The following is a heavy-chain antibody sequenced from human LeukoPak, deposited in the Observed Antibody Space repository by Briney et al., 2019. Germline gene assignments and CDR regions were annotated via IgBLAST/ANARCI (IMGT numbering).Heavy chain of an antibody. Sequence: PSETLSLTCTVSGGSISSSSYYWGWIRQPPGKGLEWIRSIYYSGSTYYNPSLKSRVTISVDTSKNQFSLKLSSVTAADTAVYYCARTPGYCSGGSCQDYWGQGTLVTVSS. V-gene: IGHV4-39*07. CDR1: GGSISSSSYY. CDR2: IYYSGST. J-gene: IGHJ4*02. D-gene: IGHD2-15*01. CDR3: ARTPGYCSGGSCQDY.